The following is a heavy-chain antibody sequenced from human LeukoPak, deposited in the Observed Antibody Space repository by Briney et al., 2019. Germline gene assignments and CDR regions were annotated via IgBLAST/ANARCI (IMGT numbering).Heavy chain of an antibody. Sequence: ASVKVSCKASGGTFSSYAISWVRQAPGQGLEWMGWINPNSGGTNYAQKFQGRVTMTRDTSISTAYMELSRLRSDDTAVYYCARGFRLGSYSRTFDYWGQGTLVTVSS. J-gene: IGHJ4*02. CDR3: ARGFRLGSYSRTFDY. D-gene: IGHD1-26*01. CDR2: INPNSGGT. V-gene: IGHV1-2*02. CDR1: GGTFSSYA.